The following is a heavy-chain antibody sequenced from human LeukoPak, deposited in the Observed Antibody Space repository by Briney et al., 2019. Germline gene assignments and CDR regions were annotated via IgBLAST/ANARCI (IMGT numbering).Heavy chain of an antibody. Sequence: GGSLRLSCAASGFTFNTYTMNWVRQAPGKGLEWVSYISGSSGIIDYADSVRGRFTISRDNSKNTLYLQMNSLRAEDTAVYYCASPTTIYHSYGMDVWGQGTTVTVSS. J-gene: IGHJ6*02. CDR3: ASPTTIYHSYGMDV. CDR2: ISGSSGII. CDR1: GFTFNTYT. V-gene: IGHV3-48*01. D-gene: IGHD1-14*01.